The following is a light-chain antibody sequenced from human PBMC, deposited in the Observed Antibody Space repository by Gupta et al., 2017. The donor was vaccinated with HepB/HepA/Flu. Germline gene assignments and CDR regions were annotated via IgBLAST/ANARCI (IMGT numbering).Light chain of an antibody. J-gene: IGKJ1*01. CDR1: QGVSTY. V-gene: IGKV3-20*01. Sequence: EIVLTRCPGTLSLSPGERATLSCRASQGVSTYLAWYQQKPGQAPRLLIHGASSRATDIPDRFSGSGSGTDFTLTISRLEPEDFAMYYCQQDGRSPETFGQGTKVEIK. CDR2: GAS. CDR3: QQDGRSPET.